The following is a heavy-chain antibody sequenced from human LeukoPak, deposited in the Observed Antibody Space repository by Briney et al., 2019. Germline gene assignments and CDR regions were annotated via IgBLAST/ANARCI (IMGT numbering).Heavy chain of an antibody. CDR3: AKDRSIGTYYTFDH. V-gene: IGHV3-23*01. J-gene: IGHJ4*02. D-gene: IGHD1-26*01. Sequence: GGSLRLSCATSGFTFSDYAMTWVRQAPGKGLEWVATISGSGVMTYYADSVKGRFTVSGDNSKNTVYLQMSSLTAADTAVYYCAKDRSIGTYYTFDHWGQGTLVTVSS. CDR1: GFTFSDYA. CDR2: ISGSGVMT.